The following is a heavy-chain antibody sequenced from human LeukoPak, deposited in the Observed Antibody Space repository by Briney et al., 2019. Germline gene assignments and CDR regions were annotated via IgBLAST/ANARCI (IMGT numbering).Heavy chain of an antibody. CDR2: ISSSGYI. V-gene: IGHV3-21*01. Sequence: PGGSLRLSCAASGFTFSSYSMNWVRQAPGKGLEWVSSISSSGYIYYSDSVKGRFTISRDNAKNSLYLQMNSLRAEDTAVYYCARYGSGYDFDYWGQGTLVTVSS. J-gene: IGHJ4*02. CDR3: ARYGSGYDFDY. D-gene: IGHD5-12*01. CDR1: GFTFSSYS.